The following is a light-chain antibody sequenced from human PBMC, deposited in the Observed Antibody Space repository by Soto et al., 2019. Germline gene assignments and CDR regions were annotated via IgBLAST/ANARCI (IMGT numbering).Light chain of an antibody. CDR1: SSNIGSNT. CDR2: NNN. Sequence: QSALTQPPSASGTPGQRVTISCSGSSSNIGSNTVNWYQQLPGTAPKLLIYNNNQRPSGVPDRFSDSKSGTSASLAISGLQSEDEADYYCAAWDDSLNGPVFGGGTKVTVL. V-gene: IGLV1-44*01. CDR3: AAWDDSLNGPV. J-gene: IGLJ3*02.